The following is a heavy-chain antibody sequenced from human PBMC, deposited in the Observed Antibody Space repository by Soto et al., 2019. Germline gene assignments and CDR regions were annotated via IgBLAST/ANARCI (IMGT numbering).Heavy chain of an antibody. CDR1: GGTFSSYA. CDR2: IIPIFGTT. Sequence: ASVKVSCKASGGTFSSYAISWVRQAPGQGLEWMGVIIPIFGTTNYAQKFQGRVTITADESASTVYMELSSLKSEDTDVYYCATQDTAVAGYWGQGTLVTVSS. CDR3: ATQDTAVAGY. J-gene: IGHJ4*02. V-gene: IGHV1-69*13. D-gene: IGHD5-18*01.